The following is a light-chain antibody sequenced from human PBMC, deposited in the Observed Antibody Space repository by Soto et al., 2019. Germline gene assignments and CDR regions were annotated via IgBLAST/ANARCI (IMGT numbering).Light chain of an antibody. CDR2: EVT. J-gene: IGLJ3*02. V-gene: IGLV2-8*01. Sequence: QSALTQPPSASGSPGQSVTISCTRTSSDVGAYNYVSWYQQHAGKAPKLVIYEVTKRPSGVPDRFSGSKSANTASLTASGLQAEDEADYYCSSFASSNTWVFGGGTKLTVL. CDR1: SSDVGAYNY. CDR3: SSFASSNTWV.